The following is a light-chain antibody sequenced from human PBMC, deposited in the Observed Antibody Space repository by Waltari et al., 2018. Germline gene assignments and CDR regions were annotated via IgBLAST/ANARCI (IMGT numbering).Light chain of an antibody. CDR1: QSLLHSNGNTY. J-gene: IGKJ1*01. CDR3: MQNTHFPPT. Sequence: DVVMTQSPFSLPITPRQPASMTSRSSQSLLHSNGNTYLSWFLQKPGQPPRRLIYKISNRDSGVPDRFSGSGAGTDFTLKISRVDAEDVGLYYCMQNTHFPPTFGQGTKVEIK. V-gene: IGKV2-30*02. CDR2: KIS.